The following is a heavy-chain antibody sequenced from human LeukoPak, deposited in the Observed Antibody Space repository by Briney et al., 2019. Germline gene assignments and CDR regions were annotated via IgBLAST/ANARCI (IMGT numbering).Heavy chain of an antibody. D-gene: IGHD4-23*01. J-gene: IGHJ4*02. CDR1: GGSISSGGYY. Sequence: PSETLSLTCTVSGGSISSGGYYWSWIRQHPGKGLEWIGYIYYSGSTYYNPSLKSRVTISVDTSKNQFSLKLSSVTAADTAVYYCARERWQHHFDYWGQGTLVTVSS. CDR3: ARERWQHHFDY. V-gene: IGHV4-31*03. CDR2: IYYSGST.